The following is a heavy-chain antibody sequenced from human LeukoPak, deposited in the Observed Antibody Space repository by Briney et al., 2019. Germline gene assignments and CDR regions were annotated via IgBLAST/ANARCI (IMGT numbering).Heavy chain of an antibody. CDR2: ISGSGGST. J-gene: IGHJ6*03. CDR3: AKDTAGDYYYYYYMDV. D-gene: IGHD5-18*01. Sequence: GGSLRLSCAASGFTFSSYGMSWVRQAPGKGLEWVSAISGSGGSTYYADPVKGRFTISRDNSKNTLYLQMNSLRAEDTAVYYCAKDTAGDYYYYYYMDVWGKGTTVTISS. CDR1: GFTFSSYG. V-gene: IGHV3-23*01.